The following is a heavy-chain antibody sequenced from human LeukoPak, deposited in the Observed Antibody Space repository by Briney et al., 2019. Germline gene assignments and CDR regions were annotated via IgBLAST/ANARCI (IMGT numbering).Heavy chain of an antibody. CDR1: GGSISSYY. CDR2: IYYSGST. J-gene: IGHJ4*02. D-gene: IGHD6-13*01. V-gene: IGHV4-59*01. Sequence: PSETLCLTCTVSGGSISSYYWSWIRQPPGKGLEWIGYIYYSGSTNYNPSLKSRVTISVDTSKNQFSLKLSSVTAADTAVYYCAREVAAVHYFDYWGKGTLVTVSS. CDR3: AREVAAVHYFDY.